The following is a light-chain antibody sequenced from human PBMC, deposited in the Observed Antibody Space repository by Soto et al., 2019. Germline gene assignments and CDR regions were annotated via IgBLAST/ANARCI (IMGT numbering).Light chain of an antibody. V-gene: IGKV3-11*01. CDR1: QYINTR. CDR3: HQRQSWPRT. J-gene: IGKJ1*01. Sequence: EMVLTGSLATLSXXXXXXXXXXXRASQYINTRLAWYQHRPGQAPRLLIYQTSIRAAGIPARFSASGTGTDFTLTISDIQPEDFAVYYCHQRQSWPRTFGQGTKVDI. CDR2: QTS.